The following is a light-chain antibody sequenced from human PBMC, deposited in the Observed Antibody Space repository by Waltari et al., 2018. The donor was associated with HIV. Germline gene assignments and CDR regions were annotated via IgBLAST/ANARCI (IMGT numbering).Light chain of an antibody. V-gene: IGLV2-23*02. CDR2: AVE. J-gene: IGLJ1*01. Sequence: ARAQPPSVSGSPGQSITIPCADIHNNAASSYQQHPDTAPKFILYAVERRPPGISSRFSGFRSGNTASLKISGLQAEDEADYFCCTYVGYGTKFVFGTGTRVSVL. CDR1: HNNAA. CDR3: CTYVGYGTKFV.